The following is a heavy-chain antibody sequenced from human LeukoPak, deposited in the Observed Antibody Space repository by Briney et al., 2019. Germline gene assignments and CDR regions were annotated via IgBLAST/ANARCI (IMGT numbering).Heavy chain of an antibody. D-gene: IGHD1-1*01. CDR2: IYTSGST. Sequence: SETLSLTCTVSGGSISSYYWSWIRQPAGKGLEWIGRIYTSGSTNYNPSLKSRVTMSVDTSKNQFSLKLSSVTAADTAVYYCARDERYNWSPDAFDIWGQGTMVTVSS. CDR1: GGSISSYY. V-gene: IGHV4-4*07. CDR3: ARDERYNWSPDAFDI. J-gene: IGHJ3*02.